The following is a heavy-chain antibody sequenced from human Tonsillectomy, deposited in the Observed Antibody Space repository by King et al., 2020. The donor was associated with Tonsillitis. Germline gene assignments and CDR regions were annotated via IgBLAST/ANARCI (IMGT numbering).Heavy chain of an antibody. Sequence: QLVQSGAEVKKPGASVKVSCKASGYTFTSYGISWVRQAPGQGLEWMGWISAYNGNTNYAQKLQGRVTMTTDTSTSTAYMELRSLRSDDTAVYYCARVVGKLGFGELLFLGGAFDIWGQGTMVTVSS. D-gene: IGHD3-10*01. CDR2: ISAYNGNT. V-gene: IGHV1-18*04. CDR1: GYTFTSYG. CDR3: ARVVGKLGFGELLFLGGAFDI. J-gene: IGHJ3*02.